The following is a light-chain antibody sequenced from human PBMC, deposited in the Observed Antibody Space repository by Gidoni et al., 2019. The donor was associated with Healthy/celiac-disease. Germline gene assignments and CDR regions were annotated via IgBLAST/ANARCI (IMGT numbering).Light chain of an antibody. Sequence: DIQMTQSPSSLSASVGDRVTLSCRASQSISSYVTWYQQKPGEATKLLIYAASRLQSRVPSMFSGSCLGTDFLLIISRLQPEYVVTYYCQRSYCTPLTFGQGTRLEIK. J-gene: IGKJ5*01. CDR2: AAS. CDR3: QRSYCTPLT. CDR1: QSISSY. V-gene: IGKV1-39*01.